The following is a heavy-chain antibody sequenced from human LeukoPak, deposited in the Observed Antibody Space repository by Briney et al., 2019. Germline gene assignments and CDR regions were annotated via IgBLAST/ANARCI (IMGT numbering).Heavy chain of an antibody. CDR2: MNPNNGNT. V-gene: IGHV1-8*02. J-gene: IGHJ5*02. Sequence: ASVKVSCKASGYTFTSYFMHWVRQAAGQGLEWMGWMNPNNGNTGYAQKFQGGVTMTRDTTISTAYMELRSLRSEDTAVYYCVRDGEGVAISVNYWFDPWGQGTLVTVSS. CDR3: VRDGEGVAISVNYWFDP. D-gene: IGHD3-10*01. CDR1: GYTFTSYF.